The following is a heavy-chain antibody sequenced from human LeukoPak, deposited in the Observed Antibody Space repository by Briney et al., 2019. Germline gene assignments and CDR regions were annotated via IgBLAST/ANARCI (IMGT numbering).Heavy chain of an antibody. V-gene: IGHV3-53*01. CDR3: AARDPFDY. CDR1: GFTVSSNY. CDR2: IYTGGST. D-gene: IGHD2-21*02. J-gene: IGHJ4*02. Sequence: GGSLRLSCAASGFTVSSNYMSRVRQAPGKGLEWVSVIYTGGSTYYADSVKGRFTISRDNSENTVYLQMNSLRAEDTAVYYCAARDPFDYWGQGTLVTVSS.